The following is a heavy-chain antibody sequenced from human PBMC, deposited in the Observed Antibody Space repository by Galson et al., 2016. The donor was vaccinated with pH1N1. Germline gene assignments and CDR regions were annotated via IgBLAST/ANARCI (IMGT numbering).Heavy chain of an antibody. D-gene: IGHD5-12*01. Sequence: SLRLSCATSGFTFQKYGIHWVRQAPGKGLEWVAVIWDNGRNTNYADSVKGRFTISRDKTQSTVYLKMNSLRTEDTAVYYCARDSEYSGHEGFHWAQGTLVIFSS. CDR1: GFTFQKYG. CDR3: ARDSEYSGHEGFH. V-gene: IGHV3-33*01. CDR2: IWDNGRNT. J-gene: IGHJ4*02.